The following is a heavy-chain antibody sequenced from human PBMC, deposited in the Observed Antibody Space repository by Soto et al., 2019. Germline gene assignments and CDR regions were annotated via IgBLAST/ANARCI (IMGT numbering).Heavy chain of an antibody. CDR3: AKDLSSDYYGSGTP. D-gene: IGHD3-10*01. V-gene: IGHV3-23*01. Sequence: GGSLRLSCAASRFTFSNYSMSWVRQAPGKGLEWVSALSGSGDKKYYADSLKGRFTISRDNSKNTLYLQMNGLRAEDTAVYYCAKDLSSDYYGSGTPWGQGTLVTVPQ. J-gene: IGHJ5*02. CDR2: LSGSGDKK. CDR1: RFTFSNYS.